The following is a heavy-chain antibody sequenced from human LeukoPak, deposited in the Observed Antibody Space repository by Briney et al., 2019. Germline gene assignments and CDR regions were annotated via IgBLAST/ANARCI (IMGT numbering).Heavy chain of an antibody. J-gene: IGHJ4*02. D-gene: IGHD2-15*01. V-gene: IGHV3-33*01. CDR3: ARDGRLDY. Sequence: GGSLRLSCEASGFTFSSYGMHWVRQAQGKGLEWVAVIWYDGSNKYYAVSVKGRFTISRDNSKNTLYLQMNSLRAEDTAVYYCARDGRLDYWGQGTLVTVSS. CDR1: GFTFSSYG. CDR2: IWYDGSNK.